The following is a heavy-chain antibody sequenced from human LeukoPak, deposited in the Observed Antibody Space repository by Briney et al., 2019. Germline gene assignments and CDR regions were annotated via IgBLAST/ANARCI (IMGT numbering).Heavy chain of an antibody. CDR3: AKAGGYCSSTSCYLFDYYYYYMDV. CDR2: IRYDGSNK. CDR1: GFTFSSYG. V-gene: IGHV3-30*02. D-gene: IGHD2-2*01. J-gene: IGHJ6*03. Sequence: GGSLRLSCAASGFTFSSYGMHWARQAPGKGLEWVAFIRYDGSNKYYADSVKGRFTISRDNSKNTLYLQMNSLRAEDTAVYYCAKAGGYCSSTSCYLFDYYYYYMDVWGKGTTVTISS.